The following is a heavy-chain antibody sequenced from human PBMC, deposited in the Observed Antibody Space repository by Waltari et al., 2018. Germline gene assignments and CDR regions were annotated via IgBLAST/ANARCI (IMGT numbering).Heavy chain of an antibody. D-gene: IGHD1-26*01. Sequence: QVQLQESGPGLVKPSETLSLTCTVSGGSIRSYYWGWIRQHPGKGLEWIGYIYYSGSTNYNPSLRSRVTISVDTSKNQFSLKLSSVTAADTAVYYCARDGTYGMDVWGQGTTVTVSS. CDR3: ARDGTYGMDV. V-gene: IGHV4-59*01. J-gene: IGHJ6*02. CDR1: GGSIRSYY. CDR2: IYYSGST.